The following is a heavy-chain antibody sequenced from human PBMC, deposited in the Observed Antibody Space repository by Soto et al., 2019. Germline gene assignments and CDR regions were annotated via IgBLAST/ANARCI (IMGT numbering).Heavy chain of an antibody. V-gene: IGHV3-23*01. D-gene: IGHD3-22*01. CDR2: ISGSGGST. Sequence: PGGSLRLSCAASGFTFSSYAMSWVRQAPGKGLEWVSAISGSGGSTYYADSVKGRFTISRDNSKNTLYLQMNSLRAEDTAVYYCAKSGYYYGSSGYYYSNYFDYWRPGTLVTVSS. CDR3: AKSGYYYGSSGYYYSNYFDY. J-gene: IGHJ4*02. CDR1: GFTFSSYA.